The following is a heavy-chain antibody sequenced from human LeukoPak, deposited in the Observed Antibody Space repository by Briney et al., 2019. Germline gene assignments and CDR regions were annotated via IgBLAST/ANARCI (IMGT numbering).Heavy chain of an antibody. J-gene: IGHJ3*02. CDR3: VRSKYYDSSASAFDI. CDR1: GGSISSSNW. D-gene: IGHD3-22*01. V-gene: IGHV4-4*02. CDR2: IYHSGST. Sequence: SETLSLTCAVSGGSISSSNWWSWVRQPPGKGLEWIGEIYHSGSTNYNPSLKSRVTISVDTPKSQISLKLSSVTAADTAVYYCVRSKYYDSSASAFDIWGQGTMVTVSS.